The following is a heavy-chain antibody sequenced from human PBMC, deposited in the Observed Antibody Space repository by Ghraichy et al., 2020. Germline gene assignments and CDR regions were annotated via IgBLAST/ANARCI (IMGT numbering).Heavy chain of an antibody. CDR1: GFTFSSYE. Sequence: GGSLRLSCAASGFTFSSYEMNWVRQAPGKGLEWVSYISSSGRTTYYADSVKGRNTISRDNAKNSLYLQMNSLRDEDTAVYYCARVGRIAAAGLSIDYWGQGTLVTVSS. CDR3: ARVGRIAAAGLSIDY. J-gene: IGHJ4*02. D-gene: IGHD6-13*01. CDR2: ISSSGRTT. V-gene: IGHV3-48*03.